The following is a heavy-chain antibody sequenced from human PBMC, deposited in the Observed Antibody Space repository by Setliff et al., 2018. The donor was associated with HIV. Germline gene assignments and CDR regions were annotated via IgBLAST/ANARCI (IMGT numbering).Heavy chain of an antibody. Sequence: SETLSLTCTVSGGSISSGSYFWSWIRQPAGKGLEWVGYIYYSGSTNYNPSLKSRVTISVDTSKNHFSLRLSSVTAADTAVYYCARVFTAGRREYYFDLWGQGTRVTVSS. V-gene: IGHV4-61*10. D-gene: IGHD6-6*01. CDR3: ARVFTAGRREYYFDL. CDR2: IYYSGST. J-gene: IGHJ4*02. CDR1: GGSISSGSYF.